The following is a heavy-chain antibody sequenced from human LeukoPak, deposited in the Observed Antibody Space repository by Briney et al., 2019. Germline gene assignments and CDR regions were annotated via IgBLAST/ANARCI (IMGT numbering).Heavy chain of an antibody. Sequence: GESLKISCKASGYSFTSYWIGWGHPMPRKGVEWRGIIYTGDSDTRYSPSFQGQVTISADKPISTAYPQWSSLKASETAMYYSARPGIEEVCNVYYMDVWGKGTTVTVSS. CDR1: GYSFTSYW. CDR3: ARPGIEEVCNVYYMDV. CDR2: IYTGDSDT. V-gene: IGHV5-51*04. D-gene: IGHD2/OR15-2a*01. J-gene: IGHJ6*03.